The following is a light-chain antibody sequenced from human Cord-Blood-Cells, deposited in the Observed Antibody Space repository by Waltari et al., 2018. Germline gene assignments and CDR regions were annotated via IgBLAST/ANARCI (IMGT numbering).Light chain of an antibody. J-gene: IGKJ3*01. CDR2: DAS. CDR1: QSISSW. V-gene: IGKV1-5*01. Sequence: DIQMTQSPSTLSASVGDIVTITCRASQSISSWLAWYQQKPGKAPKLLIYDASSLESGVPSRFSGSGSGTEFTLTISSLQPDDFATYYCQQRVTFGPGTKVDIK. CDR3: QQRVT.